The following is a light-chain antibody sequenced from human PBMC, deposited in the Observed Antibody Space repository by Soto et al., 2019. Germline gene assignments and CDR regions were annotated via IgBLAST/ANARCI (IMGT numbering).Light chain of an antibody. CDR2: DVN. Sequence: QSVLTQPASVSGSPGQSITISCAGTSSDVGAYNYVPWYQHHPGKAPKLMIYDVNNRPSGDSNRFSGSKSGNTASLTISGLRAEDEADYYCSSWTSGATYVFGSGTEVTVL. CDR1: SSDVGAYNY. CDR3: SSWTSGATYV. J-gene: IGLJ1*01. V-gene: IGLV2-14*03.